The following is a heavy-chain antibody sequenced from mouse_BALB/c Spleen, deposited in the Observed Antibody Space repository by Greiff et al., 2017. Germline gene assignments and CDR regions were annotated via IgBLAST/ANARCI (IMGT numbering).Heavy chain of an antibody. V-gene: IGHV5-17*02. CDR1: GFTFSSFG. J-gene: IGHJ2*01. CDR2: ISSGSSTI. D-gene: IGHD2-4*01. CDR3: AGGGLYYDYDEVDD. Sequence: EVTLVESGGGLVQPGGSRQLSCAASGFTFSSFGMHWVRQAPEKGLEWVAYISSGSSTIYYADTVKGRFTISRDNPKNTLFLQMTSLRSEDTAMYYCAGGGLYYDYDEVDDWGQGTTLTVSS.